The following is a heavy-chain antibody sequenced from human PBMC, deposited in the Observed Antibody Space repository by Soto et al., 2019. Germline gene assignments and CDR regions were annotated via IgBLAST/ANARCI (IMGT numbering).Heavy chain of an antibody. CDR1: GYTFSNFG. Sequence: QVQLVQSGTEVKKPGASVKVSWKAFGYTFSNFGRSWVRQAPGQGLEWMGWISPSNGQTIYAQNFHGRVTMTTDTSTATAHMELRSLISDDTAVYYCARVIMIFGVANLGSYFDYWGQGTRVTVSA. V-gene: IGHV1-18*01. J-gene: IGHJ4*02. CDR2: ISPSNGQT. D-gene: IGHD3-3*01. CDR3: ARVIMIFGVANLGSYFDY.